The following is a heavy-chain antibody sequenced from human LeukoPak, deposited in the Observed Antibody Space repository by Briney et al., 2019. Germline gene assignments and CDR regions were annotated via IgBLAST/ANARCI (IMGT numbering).Heavy chain of an antibody. CDR1: GGSVSSNSAA. Sequence: SQTLSLTCAISGGSVSSNSAAWNWIRQSPSRGLEWLGRTYYRSKWYNDYAVSVKSRITINPDTSKNQFSLQLNSVTPEDTAVYYCARDRYYDFWSGPTNWFDPWGQGTLVTVSS. D-gene: IGHD3-3*01. CDR3: ARDRYYDFWSGPTNWFDP. V-gene: IGHV6-1*01. CDR2: TYYRSKWYN. J-gene: IGHJ5*02.